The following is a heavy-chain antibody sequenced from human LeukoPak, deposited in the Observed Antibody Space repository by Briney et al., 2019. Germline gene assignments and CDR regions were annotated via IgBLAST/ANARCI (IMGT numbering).Heavy chain of an antibody. J-gene: IGHJ4*02. Sequence: ASVKVSCKASGYTFTSYGISWVRQAPGQGLEWMGWISAYNGSTNYAQKLQGRVTMTTDISTSTAYMELRSLRSDDTAVYYCASSSFTVTTGHFDYWGQGTLVTVSS. CDR3: ASSSFTVTTGHFDY. D-gene: IGHD4-17*01. CDR1: GYTFTSYG. CDR2: ISAYNGST. V-gene: IGHV1-18*01.